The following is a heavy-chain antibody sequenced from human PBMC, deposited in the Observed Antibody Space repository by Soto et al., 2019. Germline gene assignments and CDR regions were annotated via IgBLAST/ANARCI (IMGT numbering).Heavy chain of an antibody. D-gene: IGHD3-10*01. J-gene: IGHJ4*02. CDR3: ASEVSTIIRAYN. CDR1: GFTFTSHN. Sequence: EVQLVESGGGLVKPGGSLRLSCAASGFTFTSHNIYWFRQAPGKGLEWVSSISPYDHSFYYADSVKGRFTVSKEKAKSSVFLQMDSLRAEETAIYYCASEVSTIIRAYNWGQGTLVTVSS. CDR2: ISPYDHSF. V-gene: IGHV3-21*02.